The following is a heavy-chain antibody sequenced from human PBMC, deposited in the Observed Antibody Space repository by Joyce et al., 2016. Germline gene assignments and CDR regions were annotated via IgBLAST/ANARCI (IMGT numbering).Heavy chain of an antibody. D-gene: IGHD3-3*01. Sequence: EVQLVESGGGLVQPGGSLRLSCVASEFTVSRNYMTWVRQAPGKGLEWVSFIHSAGGTSYADSVKGRFIISRDKSKNTLYLQMNGLRAEDTGVYYCARNDFWSGYFDYWGQGTLVTVSS. CDR2: IHSAGGT. V-gene: IGHV3-66*01. J-gene: IGHJ4*02. CDR1: EFTVSRNY. CDR3: ARNDFWSGYFDY.